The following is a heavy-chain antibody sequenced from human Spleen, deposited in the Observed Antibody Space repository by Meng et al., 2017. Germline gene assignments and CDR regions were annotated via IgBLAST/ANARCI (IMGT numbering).Heavy chain of an antibody. CDR1: GGSFSDYY. V-gene: IGHV3-74*01. CDR3: ARAFYYDSSGRTNTFDM. D-gene: IGHD3-22*01. Sequence: ETLSLTCVVSGGSFSDYYWSWIRQPPGKGLVWVSRINSDGSSTSYADSVKGRFIISRDNAKNSLYLQMNSLRAEDTAFYYCARAFYYDSSGRTNTFDMWGQGTMVTVSS. J-gene: IGHJ3*02. CDR2: INSDGSST.